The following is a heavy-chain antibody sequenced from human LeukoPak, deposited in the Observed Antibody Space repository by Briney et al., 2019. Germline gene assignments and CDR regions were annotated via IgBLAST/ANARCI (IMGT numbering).Heavy chain of an antibody. CDR1: GFTFSSYA. Sequence: GGSLRLSCAASGFTFSSYAMSWVRQAPGKGLEWVSAISGSGGSTYYADSVKGRFTISRDKSKNTLYLKMNSLRAEDTAVYYCAKDSTDTAYGGIAGTTEFDYWGQGTLVTVSS. V-gene: IGHV3-23*01. CDR2: ISGSGGST. D-gene: IGHD1-20*01. CDR3: AKDSTDTAYGGIAGTTEFDY. J-gene: IGHJ4*02.